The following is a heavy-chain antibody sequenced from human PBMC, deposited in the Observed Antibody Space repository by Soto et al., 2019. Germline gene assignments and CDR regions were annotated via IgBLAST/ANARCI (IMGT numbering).Heavy chain of an antibody. CDR1: GYTFTSYD. V-gene: IGHV1-8*01. Sequence: QVQLVQSGAEVKKPGASVTVSCKASGYTFTSYDINWVRQATGQGLEWRGWVNPNSGNTGYAQKVQGRVTMTTSNSKSTAYIALSRLRFESTAVYYSAKEKAHYGKDVWSQWTTVNVPS. J-gene: IGHJ6*02. CDR3: AKEKAHYGKDV. CDR2: VNPNSGNT.